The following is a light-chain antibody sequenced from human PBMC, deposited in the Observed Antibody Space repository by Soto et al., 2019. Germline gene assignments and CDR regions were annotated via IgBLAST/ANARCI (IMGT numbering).Light chain of an antibody. Sequence: ELVLTQSPGTLSLSPGERATLSCRASQSVSTTYLGWYQQKPGQAPRLLVYGTSRRATGIPDRFSGSGSGKDFTITISSLEPEDFAVYYCQHCGSAHPMYTFGQGNQLEIK. CDR2: GTS. J-gene: IGKJ2*01. CDR1: QSVSTTY. CDR3: QHCGSAHPMYT. V-gene: IGKV3-20*01.